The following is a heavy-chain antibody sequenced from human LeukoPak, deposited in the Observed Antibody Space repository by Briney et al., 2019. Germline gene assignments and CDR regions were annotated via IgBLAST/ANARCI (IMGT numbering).Heavy chain of an antibody. Sequence: ASVTVSFKASGGTFSSYAISWVRQAPGHGLEWMGGIIPIFGTANYPQKFQGRVTITADKSTSTAYMELRSLRSEDTAVYYCAREPRSNYGDYGKFVYWGQGTLVTVSS. CDR3: AREPRSNYGDYGKFVY. D-gene: IGHD4-17*01. CDR2: IIPIFGTA. V-gene: IGHV1-69*06. J-gene: IGHJ4*02. CDR1: GGTFSSYA.